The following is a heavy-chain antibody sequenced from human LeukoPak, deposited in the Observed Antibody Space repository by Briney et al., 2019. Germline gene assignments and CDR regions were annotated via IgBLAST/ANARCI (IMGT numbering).Heavy chain of an antibody. Sequence: PGGSLRLSCAASGFTFSSYGMHWVRQAPGKGLEGVAFIRYDGSNKYYADSVKGRFTISRDNSKNTLYLQMNSLRAEDTAVYYCAKDRSGSSHFDYWGQGTLVTVSS. D-gene: IGHD1-26*01. CDR3: AKDRSGSSHFDY. CDR2: IRYDGSNK. J-gene: IGHJ4*02. CDR1: GFTFSSYG. V-gene: IGHV3-30*02.